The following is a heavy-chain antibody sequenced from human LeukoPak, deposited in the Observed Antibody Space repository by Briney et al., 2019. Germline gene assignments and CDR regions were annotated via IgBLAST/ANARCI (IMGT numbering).Heavy chain of an antibody. CDR2: IIPILGIA. CDR1: GGTFRSYA. J-gene: IGHJ5*02. CDR3: ARDWGGYYDFWSGPGWFDP. D-gene: IGHD3-3*01. V-gene: IGHV1-69*04. Sequence: SVKVSCKASGGTFRSYAISWVRQAPGQGLEWMGRIIPILGIANYAQKFQGRVTITADKSTSTAYMELSSLRSEDTAVYYCARDWGGYYDFWSGPGWFDPWGQGTLVTVSS.